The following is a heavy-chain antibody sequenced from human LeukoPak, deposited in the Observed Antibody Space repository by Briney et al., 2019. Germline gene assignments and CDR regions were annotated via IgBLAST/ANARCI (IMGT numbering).Heavy chain of an antibody. CDR2: ISYDGSNK. D-gene: IGHD3-22*01. V-gene: IGHV3-30*04. Sequence: PGGSLRLSCAASGFTFSSYAMHWVRQAPGKGLEWVAVISYDGSNKYYADSVKGRFTISRDNAKNSLYLQMNSLRAEDTAVYYCARDGGVEYYDSSNYYDYWGQGTLVTVSS. CDR3: ARDGGVEYYDSSNYYDY. J-gene: IGHJ4*02. CDR1: GFTFSSYA.